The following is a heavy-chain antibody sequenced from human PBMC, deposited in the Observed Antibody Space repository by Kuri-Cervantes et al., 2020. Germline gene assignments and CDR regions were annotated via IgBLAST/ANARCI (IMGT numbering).Heavy chain of an antibody. CDR3: TRDLTFYYGSGGGH. CDR2: IWYDGSNK. V-gene: IGHV3-33*08. Sequence: GESLKISCAASGFTISNAWMSWVRQAPGKGLEWVAVIWYDGSNKYYADSVKGRFTISRDNSKNTLYLQMNSLKTEDTAVYFCTRDLTFYYGSGGGHWGQGSLVTVSS. J-gene: IGHJ4*02. CDR1: GFTISNAW. D-gene: IGHD3-10*01.